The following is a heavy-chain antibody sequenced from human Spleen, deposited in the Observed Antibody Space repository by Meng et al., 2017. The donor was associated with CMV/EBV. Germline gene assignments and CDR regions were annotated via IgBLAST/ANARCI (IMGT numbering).Heavy chain of an antibody. Sequence: GESLKISCAASGFTFSSYWMHWVRQAPGKGLVWVSRINSDGSSTSYADSVKGRFTISRDNAKNTLYLQMRSLRVEDTALYYCARAASCTDDFCSPHFDYWGQGTLVTVSS. D-gene: IGHD3/OR15-3a*01. CDR1: GFTFSSYW. CDR2: INSDGSST. J-gene: IGHJ4*02. V-gene: IGHV3-74*01. CDR3: ARAASCTDDFCSPHFDY.